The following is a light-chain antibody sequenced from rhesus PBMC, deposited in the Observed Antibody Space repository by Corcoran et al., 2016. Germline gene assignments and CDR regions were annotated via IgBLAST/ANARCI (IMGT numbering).Light chain of an antibody. J-gene: IGKJ2*01. CDR2: YPS. CDR1: QGISSW. V-gene: IGKV1-19*01. Sequence: DIQMTQSPSSLSASVGDKVTITCHASQGISSWLAWYPQNPGKAPKPMIHYPSSSQSGVTARFSGSGSGTDYTLTISSLQPEDFATYYCQQYDDLPYSFGQGTKVEIK. CDR3: QQYDDLPYS.